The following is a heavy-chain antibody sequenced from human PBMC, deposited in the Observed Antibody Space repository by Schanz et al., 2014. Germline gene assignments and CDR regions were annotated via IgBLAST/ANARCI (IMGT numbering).Heavy chain of an antibody. Sequence: VQLVESGGGVVQPGRSLRLSCAASGFTVSNSYIHWVRQAPGKGLEWVSTIYSSGSTYYADSVRGRFTISRDNSMNTVYLQMNSLRSDDAAVYYCARAQGVIRLYYGMDVWGQGTSVTVS. CDR3: ARAQGVIRLYYGMDV. CDR1: GFTVSNSY. D-gene: IGHD3-10*01. V-gene: IGHV3-53*04. CDR2: IYSSGST. J-gene: IGHJ6*02.